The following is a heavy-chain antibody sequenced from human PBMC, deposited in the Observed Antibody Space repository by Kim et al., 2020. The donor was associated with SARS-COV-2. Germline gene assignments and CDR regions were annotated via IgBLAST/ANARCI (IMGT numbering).Heavy chain of an antibody. CDR2: ISYDGSNK. CDR1: GFTFSSYG. J-gene: IGHJ4*01. D-gene: IGHD3-22*01. Sequence: GGSLRLSCAASGFTFSSYGMHWVRQAPGKGLEWVSVISYDGSNKYYADSEQGRFTISRDNSKNTLYLQMNSLRAEATAVYYCAKDFGAWDDSSGYNLSWGQGTLVTASS. V-gene: IGHV3-30*18. CDR3: AKDFGAWDDSSGYNLS.